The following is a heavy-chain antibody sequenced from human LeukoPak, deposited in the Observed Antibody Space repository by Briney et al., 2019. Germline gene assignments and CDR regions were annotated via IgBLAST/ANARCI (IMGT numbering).Heavy chain of an antibody. Sequence: SDTLSLTCTVSGGSISSYYWSWIRQPPGKGLEWIGYIYYSGSTNYNPSLKSRVTISVDTSKNQFSLKLSSVTAADTAVYYCARGGYYYDSSGSKFDYWGQGTLVTVSS. CDR2: IYYSGST. V-gene: IGHV4-59*07. CDR1: GGSISSYY. J-gene: IGHJ4*02. D-gene: IGHD3-22*01. CDR3: ARGGYYYDSSGSKFDY.